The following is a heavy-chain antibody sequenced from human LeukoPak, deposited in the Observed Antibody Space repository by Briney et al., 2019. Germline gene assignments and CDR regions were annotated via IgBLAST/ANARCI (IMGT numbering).Heavy chain of an antibody. J-gene: IGHJ5*02. Sequence: GALRLSCAASGFTFSSYEMNWVRQAPGKGLEWVSYISSSGSTIYYADSVKGRFTISRDNAKNSLYLQMNSLRAEDTAVYYCARDDGIVAAGTSWFDPWGQGTLVTVCS. D-gene: IGHD6-13*01. CDR2: ISSSGSTI. CDR3: ARDDGIVAAGTSWFDP. V-gene: IGHV3-48*03. CDR1: GFTFSSYE.